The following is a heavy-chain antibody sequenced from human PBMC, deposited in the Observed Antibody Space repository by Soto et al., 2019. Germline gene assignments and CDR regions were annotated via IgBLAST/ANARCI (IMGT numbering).Heavy chain of an antibody. CDR3: ARDYGALPCDRIQH. CDR1: GFSLDSYA. Sequence: VESGGGVVHPGRSLTLSCAASGFSLDSYAMHWVRQAPGKGHEWMAVVSYDGKNIYYADSVKGRFTISKDDPKNTLYLRMGSLTAEDTATYYCARDYGALPCDRIQHWGRGTLVTVSS. D-gene: IGHD3-10*01. J-gene: IGHJ1*01. CDR2: VSYDGKNI. V-gene: IGHV3-30*03.